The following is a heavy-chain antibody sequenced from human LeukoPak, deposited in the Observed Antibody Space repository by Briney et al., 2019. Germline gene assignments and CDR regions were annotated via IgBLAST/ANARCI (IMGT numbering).Heavy chain of an antibody. CDR2: ISSSSSYI. Sequence: GGSLRLSCAASGFTFSSYSMNWVRQAPGKGLEWVSSISSSSSYIYYADSVKGRFTISRDNAKNSLYLQMNSLRAEDTAVYYCATVTTAPDFDYWGQGTLVTVSS. CDR1: GFTFSSYS. CDR3: ATVTTAPDFDY. J-gene: IGHJ4*02. D-gene: IGHD4-17*01. V-gene: IGHV3-21*01.